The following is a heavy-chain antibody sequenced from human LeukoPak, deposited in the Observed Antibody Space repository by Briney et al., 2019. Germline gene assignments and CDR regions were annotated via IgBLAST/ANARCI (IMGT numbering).Heavy chain of an antibody. CDR3: ATSTATVVTPWYNYYYYMDV. Sequence: GASVKVSCKASGGTFTSYAISWVRQAPGHGVEWMGGIIPIFGEANYAQNFQGRVTITTDESTTTAYMELSSLRSEDTAVYYCATSTATVVTPWYNYYYYMDVWGKGTTVTVSS. D-gene: IGHD4-23*01. CDR1: GGTFTSYA. V-gene: IGHV1-69*05. J-gene: IGHJ6*03. CDR2: IIPIFGEA.